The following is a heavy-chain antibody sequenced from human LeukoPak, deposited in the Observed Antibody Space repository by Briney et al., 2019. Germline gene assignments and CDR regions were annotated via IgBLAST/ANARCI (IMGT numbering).Heavy chain of an antibody. Sequence: GRSLRLSCAASGFSFSSYGMHWVRQAPGKGLEWVAIVSNDGSTKYYADSVKGRFTISRDNSKNTLYLQMDIMRAEDSAVYYCAKDEGDTALFTHYFDYWGQGTLVTVSS. CDR1: GFSFSSYG. D-gene: IGHD5-18*01. CDR2: VSNDGSTK. V-gene: IGHV3-30*18. CDR3: AKDEGDTALFTHYFDY. J-gene: IGHJ4*02.